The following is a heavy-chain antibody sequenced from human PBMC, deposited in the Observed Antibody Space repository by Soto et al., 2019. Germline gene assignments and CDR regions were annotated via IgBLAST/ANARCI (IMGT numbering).Heavy chain of an antibody. V-gene: IGHV1-69*12. D-gene: IGHD1-1*01. CDR2: IIPLFPTP. J-gene: IGHJ6*02. CDR3: ARDKDRQQIGGNDYYGMDV. Sequence: QVQLVQSGAEVKKPGSSVTVSCKASGGTFGNSAISWVRQAPGHGLEWMGGIIPLFPTPDYAQKFQGRVTITADESTSTAYMELTSLRSEDTAVYYGARDKDRQQIGGNDYYGMDVWGQGTTVTV. CDR1: GGTFGNSA.